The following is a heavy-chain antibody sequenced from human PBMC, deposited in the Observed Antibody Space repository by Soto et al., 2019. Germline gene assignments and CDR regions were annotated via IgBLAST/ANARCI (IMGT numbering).Heavy chain of an antibody. V-gene: IGHV3-23*01. CDR1: GFTFSSHV. CDR2: ISGNGGST. Sequence: PGGSLRLSCAAFGFTFSSHVMSWVRQAPGKGLEWVSDISGNGGSTYYADSVKGRFTISRDNSKNMLYLQLNSLRAEDTAVYYCAKERGPSVAAADYWGQGXLVTVSS. D-gene: IGHD6-19*01. CDR3: AKERGPSVAAADY. J-gene: IGHJ4*02.